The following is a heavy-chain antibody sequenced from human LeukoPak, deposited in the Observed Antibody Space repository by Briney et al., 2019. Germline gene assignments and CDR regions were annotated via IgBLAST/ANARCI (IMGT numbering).Heavy chain of an antibody. J-gene: IGHJ3*02. Sequence: PGGSLRLSCAASVPEFIFSNYGMHWVRQAPGKVLEWEAFISYDGSNKYYADSVEGRFTISRDNSKNTLYLQMNSLRSEDTAVFYCAKEYWGFSGSQSAGFNIWGHGTMVTVSS. CDR1: VPEFIFSNYG. V-gene: IGHV3-30*18. D-gene: IGHD1-26*01. CDR2: ISYDGSNK. CDR3: AKEYWGFSGSQSAGFNI.